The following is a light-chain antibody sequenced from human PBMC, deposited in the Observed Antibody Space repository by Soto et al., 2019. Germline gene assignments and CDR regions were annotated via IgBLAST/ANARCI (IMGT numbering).Light chain of an antibody. J-gene: IGLJ1*01. CDR2: LGD. CDR3: QSYDSGVTGSV. V-gene: IGLV1-47*02. CDR1: TSNIGTFY. Sequence: QSVLTQPPSASSTPGQTVTISCSGSTSNIGTFYVYWYQHLPGTAPKLLIYLGDQRASGVSDRFSGSKSGTSASLAINGLRSDDEADYYCQSYDSGVTGSVFGTGTKVTVL.